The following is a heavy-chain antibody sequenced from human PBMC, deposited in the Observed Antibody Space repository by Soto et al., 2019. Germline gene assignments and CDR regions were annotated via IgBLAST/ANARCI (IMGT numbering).Heavy chain of an antibody. V-gene: IGHV3-11*04. CDR1: GFTFSDYY. D-gene: IGHD3-22*01. Sequence: PGGSLRLSCAASGFTFSDYYIHWIRRAPGKGLEWISYISGNGEIIQYAASAKGRFTISRDNAKNALYLQMNSLRAEDTAVYYCARGDYYDTSGAFSEAFDIWARGTLVTVS. J-gene: IGHJ3*02. CDR2: ISGNGEII. CDR3: ARGDYYDTSGAFSEAFDI.